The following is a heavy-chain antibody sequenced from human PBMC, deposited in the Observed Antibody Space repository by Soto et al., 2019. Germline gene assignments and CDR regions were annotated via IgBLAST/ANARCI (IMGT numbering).Heavy chain of an antibody. J-gene: IGHJ4*02. CDR1: GFTFDDYA. CDR3: TIAKSSSGWSPFDY. V-gene: IGHV3-9*01. CDR2: ISWNSGSI. D-gene: IGHD6-19*01. Sequence: EVQLVESGGGLVQPGRSLRLSCAASGFTFDDYAMHWVRQAPGKGLEWVSGISWNSGSIGYADSVKGRFTISRDNAKNSLYLQMNSLRAEDTALYYCTIAKSSSGWSPFDYRGQGTLVTRSS.